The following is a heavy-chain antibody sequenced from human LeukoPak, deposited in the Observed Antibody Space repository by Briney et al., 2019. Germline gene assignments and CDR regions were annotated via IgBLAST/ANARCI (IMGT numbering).Heavy chain of an antibody. CDR1: GFTFSSYA. D-gene: IGHD2-2*02. V-gene: IGHV3-23*01. Sequence: SEGSLRLSCAASGFTFSSYAMSWVRQAPGKGLEWVSAISGSGGSTYYADSVKGRFTISRDNSKNMLYLQMNSLRAEDTAVYYCAKAGYGTAIRNAFDYWGQGTLVTVSS. CDR2: ISGSGGST. CDR3: AKAGYGTAIRNAFDY. J-gene: IGHJ4*02.